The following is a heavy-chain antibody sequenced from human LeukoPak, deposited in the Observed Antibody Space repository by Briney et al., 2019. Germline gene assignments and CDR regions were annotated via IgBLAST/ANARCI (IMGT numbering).Heavy chain of an antibody. V-gene: IGHV3-66*02. CDR2: IYSGGST. CDR1: GFTVSSNH. J-gene: IGHJ4*02. CDR3: ARDLGYSSYYFDY. D-gene: IGHD5-18*01. Sequence: PGGSLRPSCAASGFTVSSNHMSWVRQAPGKGLEWVSVIYSGGSTYYADSVKGRFTISRDNSKNTLYLQMNSLRAEDTAVYYCARDLGYSSYYFDYWGQGTLVTVSS.